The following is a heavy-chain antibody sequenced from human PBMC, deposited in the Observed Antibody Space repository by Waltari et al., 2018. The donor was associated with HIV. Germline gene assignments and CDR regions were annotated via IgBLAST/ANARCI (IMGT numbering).Heavy chain of an antibody. CDR2: IRTKAHGGTT. D-gene: IGHD3-22*01. CDR1: GFTFGDYA. J-gene: IGHJ4*02. V-gene: IGHV3-49*03. CDR3: SRDQANYDSSGYYI. Sequence: GLVQPGRSLRLSCTISGFTFGDYAMTWFRQTPGKGLEWVGSIRTKAHGGTTETAASVKGRFSISRDDSRSTAFLQMDSLKTEDTAIYYCSRDQANYDSSGYYIWGQGTLVTVSS.